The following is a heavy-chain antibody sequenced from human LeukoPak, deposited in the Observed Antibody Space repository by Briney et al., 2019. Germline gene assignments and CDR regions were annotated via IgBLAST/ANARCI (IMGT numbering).Heavy chain of an antibody. CDR3: AREPFDIVVVPAAINPPDAFDI. V-gene: IGHV4-39*07. J-gene: IGHJ3*02. CDR1: GGSISSSSYY. D-gene: IGHD2-2*01. CDR2: IYYSGST. Sequence: SETLPLTCTVSGGSISSSSYYWGWIRQPPGKGLEWIGSIYYSGSTYYNPSLKSRVTISVDTSKNQFSLKLSSVTAADTALYYCAREPFDIVVVPAAINPPDAFDIWGQGTMVTVSS.